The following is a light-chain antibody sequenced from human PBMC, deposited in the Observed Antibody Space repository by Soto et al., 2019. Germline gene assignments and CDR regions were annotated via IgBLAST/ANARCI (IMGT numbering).Light chain of an antibody. CDR2: EVS. V-gene: IGLV2-14*01. CDR3: SSYTGSSINTVV. CDR1: SSDVGKYSY. J-gene: IGLJ2*01. Sequence: QSALTQPASVSGSPGQSITISCTGTSSDVGKYSYVSWYQRHPAKAPKLMIFEVSNRPSGVSNRFSGSKSGNTASLTISGLQAEDEADYYCSSYTGSSINTVVFGGGTKLTVL.